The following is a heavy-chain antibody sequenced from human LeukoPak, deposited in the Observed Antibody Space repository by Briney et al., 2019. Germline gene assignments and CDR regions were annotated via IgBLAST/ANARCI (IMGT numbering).Heavy chain of an antibody. D-gene: IGHD6-19*01. Sequence: GGSLRLSCAASGFTFSSIGMNWVRQAPGKGLEWVAATSYDGSNKQYVDSVKGRFNISRDNSKNTLYLQMNSLRAEDTAVYYCAKDLGRYSSGWPDPFDIWGQGTMVTVSS. V-gene: IGHV3-30*18. CDR1: GFTFSSIG. J-gene: IGHJ3*02. CDR3: AKDLGRYSSGWPDPFDI. CDR2: TSYDGSNK.